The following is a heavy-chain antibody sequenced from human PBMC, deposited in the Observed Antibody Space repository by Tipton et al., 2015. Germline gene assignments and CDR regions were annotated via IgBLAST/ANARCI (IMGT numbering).Heavy chain of an antibody. D-gene: IGHD4-17*01. V-gene: IGHV4-34*01. CDR2: INHSGST. CDR3: ARAYDYGDSPPGPLGY. J-gene: IGHJ4*02. CDR1: GGSFSGYY. Sequence: TLSLTCAVYGGSFSGYYWSWIRQPPGKGLEWIGEINHSGSTNYNPSPKSRVTISVDTSKNQFSLILTSVTAADTAVYYCARAYDYGDSPPGPLGYWGQGTLVTVSS.